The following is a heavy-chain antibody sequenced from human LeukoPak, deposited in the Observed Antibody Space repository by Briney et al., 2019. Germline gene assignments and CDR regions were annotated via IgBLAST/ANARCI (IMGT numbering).Heavy chain of an antibody. CDR2: IGNHGNAK. D-gene: IGHD3-3*01. Sequence: PGRSLRLSCAASGFNFRSFGMHWVRQAPGKGLEWVAVIGNHGNAKFYADPVKGRFTVSRDNSEDTLFLQMNSLRADDTAVYYCAKGGDFWSGFANWFDPWGQGTLVTVSS. CDR3: AKGGDFWSGFANWFDP. J-gene: IGHJ5*02. V-gene: IGHV3-30*18. CDR1: GFNFRSFG.